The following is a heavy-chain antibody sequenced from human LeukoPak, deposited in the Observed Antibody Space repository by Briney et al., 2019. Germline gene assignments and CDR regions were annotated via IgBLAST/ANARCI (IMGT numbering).Heavy chain of an antibody. Sequence: ASVKVSCKASGYTFTGYYMHWVRQAPGQGLEWMGWINPNSGGTNYAQKFQGRVTMTRDTSISTAYMELSRLRSDDTAVYYCARSASNMVRGVIRAFDIWGQGTMVTVS. J-gene: IGHJ3*02. CDR2: INPNSGGT. D-gene: IGHD3-10*01. V-gene: IGHV1-2*02. CDR1: GYTFTGYY. CDR3: ARSASNMVRGVIRAFDI.